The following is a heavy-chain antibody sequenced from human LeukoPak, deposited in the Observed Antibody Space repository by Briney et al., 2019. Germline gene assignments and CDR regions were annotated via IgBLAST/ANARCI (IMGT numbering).Heavy chain of an antibody. CDR1: GFTFSSYS. Sequence: PGGSLRLSCAASGFTFSSYSMNWVRQAPGKGLEWVSSISSSSSYIYYADSVKGRFTISRDNAKNSLYLQMNSLRAEDTAVYYCARDQSGYSGYGPFDYWGQGTLVTVSS. D-gene: IGHD5-12*01. J-gene: IGHJ4*02. CDR3: ARDQSGYSGYGPFDY. V-gene: IGHV3-21*01. CDR2: ISSSSSYI.